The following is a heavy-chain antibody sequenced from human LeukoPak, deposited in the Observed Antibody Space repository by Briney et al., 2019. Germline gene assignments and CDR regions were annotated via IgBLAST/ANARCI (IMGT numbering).Heavy chain of an antibody. J-gene: IGHJ4*02. CDR2: IIPILGIA. V-gene: IGHV1-69*04. D-gene: IGHD1-1*01. Sequence: SVKVSCKASVGTFSSYAIRWVRQAPGQGLEWVGRIIPILGIANYAQKFQGRVTITADKSTSTAYMELSSLRSEDTAVYYCARAVNGPSGYWGQGTLVTVSS. CDR1: VGTFSSYA. CDR3: ARAVNGPSGY.